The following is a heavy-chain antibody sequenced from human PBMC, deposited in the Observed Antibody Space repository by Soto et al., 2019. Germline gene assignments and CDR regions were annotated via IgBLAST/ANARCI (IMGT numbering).Heavy chain of an antibody. CDR2: IYSFGST. Sequence: TSETLSLTCTVSGGSVSPYYWSLIRQPPGKGLEWIGYIYSFGSTNYNASLESRVSMSVDTSKNQVSLKLTSVTVADTAVYYCARHKSTVNILDYWGQGTLVTVSS. D-gene: IGHD4-17*01. V-gene: IGHV4-59*08. J-gene: IGHJ4*02. CDR1: GGSVSPYY. CDR3: ARHKSTVNILDY.